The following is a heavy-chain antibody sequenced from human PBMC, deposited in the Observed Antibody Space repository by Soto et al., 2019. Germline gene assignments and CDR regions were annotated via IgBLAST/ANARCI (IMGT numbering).Heavy chain of an antibody. Sequence: SGPTLVNPTETLTLTCTVSGFSLTTGKMGVSWIRQPPGKALEWLAHIFSDNERSYSTSLQGRLTISKDTSGSQVVLSMTIVYPVHTATYYCARMNVDSYRFSYARDIWDQGTTVTGS. CDR3: ARMNVDSYRFSYARDI. D-gene: IGHD4-17*01. V-gene: IGHV2-26*01. CDR1: GFSLTTGKMG. J-gene: IGHJ6*02. CDR2: IFSDNER.